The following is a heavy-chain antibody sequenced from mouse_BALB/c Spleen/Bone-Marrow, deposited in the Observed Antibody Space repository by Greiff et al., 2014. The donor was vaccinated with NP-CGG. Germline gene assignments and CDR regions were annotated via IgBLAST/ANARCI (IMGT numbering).Heavy chain of an antibody. CDR1: GFNIKDTY. CDR3: ASYYYGISLFAY. Sequence: SGAELVKPGASVKLSCTASGFNIKDTYMHWVKQRPEQGLEWIGRIDPANGNTKYDPKFQGKAIITADTSSNTAYLQLSSLTSEDTAVYYWASYYYGISLFAYWGQGTLVTVSA. V-gene: IGHV14-3*02. CDR2: IDPANGNT. J-gene: IGHJ3*01. D-gene: IGHD1-1*01.